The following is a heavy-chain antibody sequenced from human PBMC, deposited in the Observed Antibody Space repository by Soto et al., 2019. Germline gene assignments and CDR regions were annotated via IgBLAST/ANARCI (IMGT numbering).Heavy chain of an antibody. V-gene: IGHV3-33*01. CDR2: IWYDGSNK. J-gene: IGHJ4*02. CDR1: GFTFSSYG. Sequence: QVQLVESGGGVVQPGRSLRLSCAASGFTFSSYGMHWVRQAPGKGLEWVAVIWYDGSNKYYADSVKGRFTISRDNSKNTLYLQMNSLRAEDTAVYYCARGAVAPYYFAYWGQGTLVTVSS. CDR3: ARGAVAPYYFAY. D-gene: IGHD6-19*01.